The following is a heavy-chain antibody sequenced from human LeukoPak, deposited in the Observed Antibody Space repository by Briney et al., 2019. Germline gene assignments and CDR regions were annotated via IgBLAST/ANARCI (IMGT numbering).Heavy chain of an antibody. Sequence: GGSLRLSCAASGFTFSSYAMSWVRQAPGKGLEWVSAISGSGGSTYYADSVKGRFTISRDNAKNSLYLQMNSLRAEDTAVYYCAREGNDSSGYAFDYWGQGTLVTVPS. V-gene: IGHV3-23*01. CDR3: AREGNDSSGYAFDY. J-gene: IGHJ4*02. CDR2: ISGSGGST. CDR1: GFTFSSYA. D-gene: IGHD3-22*01.